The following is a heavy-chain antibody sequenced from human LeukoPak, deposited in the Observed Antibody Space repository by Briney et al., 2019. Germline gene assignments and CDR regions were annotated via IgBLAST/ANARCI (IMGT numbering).Heavy chain of an antibody. D-gene: IGHD4-17*01. CDR3: AKDRGDYGPTQFRGPFDY. CDR1: GFTFSSYA. V-gene: IGHV3-23*01. J-gene: IGHJ4*02. CDR2: ISGSGGST. Sequence: AGSLRLSCAASGFTFSSYAMSWVRQAPGKGLEWVSAISGSGGSTYYADSVKGRFTISRDNSKNTPYLQMNSLRAEDTAVYYCAKDRGDYGPTQFRGPFDYWGQGTLVTVSS.